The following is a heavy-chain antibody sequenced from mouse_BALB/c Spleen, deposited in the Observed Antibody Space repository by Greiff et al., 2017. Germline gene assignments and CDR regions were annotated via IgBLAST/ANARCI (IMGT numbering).Heavy chain of an antibody. V-gene: IGHV5-9-4*01. J-gene: IGHJ3*01. Sequence: EVKLVESGGGLVQPGGSRKLSCAASGFTFSSFGMHWVRQAPEKRLEWVAEISSGGSYTYYPDTVTGRFTISRDNAKNTLYLEMSSLRSEDTAMFYCARGGLAYWGQGTLVTVSA. CDR2: ISSGGSYT. CDR3: ARGGLAY. CDR1: GFTFSSFG.